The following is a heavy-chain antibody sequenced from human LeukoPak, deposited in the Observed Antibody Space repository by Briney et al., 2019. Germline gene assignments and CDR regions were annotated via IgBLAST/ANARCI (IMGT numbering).Heavy chain of an antibody. V-gene: IGHV3-23*01. CDR1: GLAFRSYA. D-gene: IGHD3-22*01. J-gene: IGHJ6*03. CDR2: ISGSGDTT. CDR3: AKGTYYDSSGYRYYFYYMDV. Sequence: GGSLRLSCAASGLAFRSYAMTWVRQAPGKGLEWVSTISGSGDTTYFADSVKGRFTISRDNSKSTLYLQMNSLRAEDTAVYYCAKGTYYDSSGYRYYFYYMDVWGKGTTVTVSS.